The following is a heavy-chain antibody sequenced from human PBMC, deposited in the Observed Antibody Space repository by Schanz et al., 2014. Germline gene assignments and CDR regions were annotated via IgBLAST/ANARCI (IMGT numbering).Heavy chain of an antibody. Sequence: EVQLVESGGGLVKPGGSLRLSCATSGLTFTSAWMSWVRQAPGKGLEWVSYISSSSSTRYYADSVKGRFTISRDNAKNTLFLQMNSLRVEDSAIYYCAKDISDTSGKDDYWGQGTLVTVSS. D-gene: IGHD3-22*01. CDR1: GLTFTSAW. CDR2: ISSSSSTR. CDR3: AKDISDTSGKDDY. J-gene: IGHJ4*02. V-gene: IGHV3-48*04.